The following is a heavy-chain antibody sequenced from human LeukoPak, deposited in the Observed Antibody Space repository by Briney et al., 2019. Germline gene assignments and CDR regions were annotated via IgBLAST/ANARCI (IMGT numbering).Heavy chain of an antibody. CDR2: IKQDGSEK. V-gene: IGHV3-7*01. J-gene: IGHJ4*02. Sequence: GGSLRLSCAASGFTFSSYAMSWVRQAPGKGLEWVANIKQDGSEKYYVDSVKGRFTISRDNAKNSLYLQMNSLRAEDTAVYYCASEELWLDYWGQGTLVTVSS. D-gene: IGHD3-10*01. CDR1: GFTFSSYA. CDR3: ASEELWLDY.